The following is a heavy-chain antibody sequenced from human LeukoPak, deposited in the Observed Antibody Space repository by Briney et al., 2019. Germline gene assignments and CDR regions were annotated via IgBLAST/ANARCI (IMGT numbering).Heavy chain of an antibody. CDR3: ARSYASGSYPFDY. D-gene: IGHD3-10*01. V-gene: IGHV4-30-4*01. CDR1: GGSISSGDYY. Sequence: SETLSLTCTVSGGSISSGDYYWSWIRQPPGKGLEWIGYIYYSGSTYYNPSLKSRVTISVDTSKKQFSLKLSSVTAADTAVYYCARSYASGSYPFDYWGQGTLVTVSS. CDR2: IYYSGST. J-gene: IGHJ4*02.